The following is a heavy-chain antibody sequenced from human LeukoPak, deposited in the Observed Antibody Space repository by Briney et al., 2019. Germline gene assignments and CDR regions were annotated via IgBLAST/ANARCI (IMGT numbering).Heavy chain of an antibody. CDR3: ARAPYYDYVWGSYRPDY. V-gene: IGHV1-8*01. CDR1: GYTFTSYD. D-gene: IGHD3-16*02. Sequence: GASVKVSCKASGYTFTSYDINWVRQATGQGLEWMGWMNPNSGNTGYAQKFQGRVTVTRNASISTAYMELSSLRSEDTAVYYCARAPYYDYVWGSYRPDYWGQGTLVTVSS. CDR2: MNPNSGNT. J-gene: IGHJ4*02.